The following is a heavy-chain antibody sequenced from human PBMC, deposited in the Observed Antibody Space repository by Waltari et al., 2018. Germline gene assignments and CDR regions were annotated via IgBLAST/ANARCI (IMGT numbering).Heavy chain of an antibody. J-gene: IGHJ4*02. CDR3: ARGPPDYYDSSGYLY. Sequence: EVQLVESGGGLVQPGGPLRLSCAASGFTFSSYWMSWVRQAPGKGLEWVANIKQDGSEKYYVDSVKGRFTISRDNAKNSLYLQMNSLRAEDTAVYYCARGPPDYYDSSGYLYWGQGTLVTVSS. D-gene: IGHD3-22*01. CDR1: GFTFSSYW. V-gene: IGHV3-7*01. CDR2: IKQDGSEK.